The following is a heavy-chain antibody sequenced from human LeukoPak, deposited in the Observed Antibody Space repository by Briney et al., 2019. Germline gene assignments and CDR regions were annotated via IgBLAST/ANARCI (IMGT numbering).Heavy chain of an antibody. J-gene: IGHJ4*02. Sequence: GGSLRLSCAASGFTFSSYSMNWVRQAPGKGLEWVSYISSSSSTIYYADSVKGRFTISRDNAKNSLYLQMNSLRAEDTAVYYCARDANYYGSGSQYWGQGTLVTVSS. V-gene: IGHV3-48*04. CDR1: GFTFSSYS. CDR2: ISSSSSTI. CDR3: ARDANYYGSGSQY. D-gene: IGHD3-10*01.